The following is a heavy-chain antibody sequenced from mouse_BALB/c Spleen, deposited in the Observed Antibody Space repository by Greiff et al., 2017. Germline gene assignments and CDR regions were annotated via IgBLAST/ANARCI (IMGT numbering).Heavy chain of an antibody. J-gene: IGHJ2*01. CDR3: ARCGDLYYFDY. CDR1: GYTFTSYY. CDR2: IYPGNVNT. Sequence: VKLVESGPELVKPGASVRISCKASGYTFTSYYIHWVKQRPGQGLEWIGWIYPGNVNTKYNEKFKGKATLTADKSSSTAYMQLSSLTSEDSAVYFCARCGDLYYFDYWGQGTTLTVSS. V-gene: IGHV1S56*01.